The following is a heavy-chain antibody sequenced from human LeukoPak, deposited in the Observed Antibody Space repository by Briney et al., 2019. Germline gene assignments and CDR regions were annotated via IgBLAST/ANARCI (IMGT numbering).Heavy chain of an antibody. CDR3: ARAVIVVVMNDYFDY. J-gene: IGHJ4*02. V-gene: IGHV4-39*07. CDR2: IYYSGST. D-gene: IGHD3-22*01. Sequence: SGTLSLTCTVSGGSISSSSYYWGWIRQPPGEGLEWIGSIYYSGSTYYNPSLKSRVTISVDTSKNQFSLKLSSVTAADTAVYYCARAVIVVVMNDYFDYWGQGTLVTVSS. CDR1: GGSISSSSYY.